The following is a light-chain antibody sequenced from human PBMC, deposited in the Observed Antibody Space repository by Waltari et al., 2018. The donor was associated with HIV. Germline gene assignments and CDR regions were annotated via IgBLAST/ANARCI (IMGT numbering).Light chain of an antibody. V-gene: IGLV1-47*01. CDR2: KND. J-gene: IGLJ3*02. CDR1: SSNIGSNY. Sequence: QSVLTQPPSASGTPGQRVTISCSGSSSNIGSNYVYWFQQLPGTIPRLLIYKNDPRPSGVPDRFSGSKSGTSASLAISGLRSEDEADYSCVAWDDSLSGLLFGGGTKLTVL. CDR3: VAWDDSLSGLL.